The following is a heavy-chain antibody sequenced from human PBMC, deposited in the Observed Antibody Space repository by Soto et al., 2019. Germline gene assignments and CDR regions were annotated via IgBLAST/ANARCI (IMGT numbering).Heavy chain of an antibody. V-gene: IGHV5-10-1*01. CDR2: IDPRDSYT. Sequence: PGESLKISCKGSGYSFTSYWISWGRQIPGEGQGWMGRIDPRDSYTNYSPSFQGHVTISDDKSLSTAYPQWSSLKAAGTAMYYCARGGYDPAQPFDYWGQGTLVTVPS. D-gene: IGHD5-12*01. CDR1: GYSFTSYW. CDR3: ARGGYDPAQPFDY. J-gene: IGHJ4*02.